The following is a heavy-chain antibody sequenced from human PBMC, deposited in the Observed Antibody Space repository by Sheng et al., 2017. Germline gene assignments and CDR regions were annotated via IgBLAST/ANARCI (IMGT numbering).Heavy chain of an antibody. V-gene: IGHV3-23*01. CDR1: GFTFSSYA. CDR3: AKRTYYDFWSGDEAFDI. D-gene: IGHD3-3*01. Sequence: EVQLLESGGGLVQPGGSLRLSCAASGFTFSSYAMSWVRQAPGKGLEWVSAISGSGGSTYYADSVKGRFTISRDNSKNTLYLQMNSLRAEDTAVYYCAKRTYYDFWSGDEAFDIWGQGTSGHRLF. J-gene: IGHJ3*02. CDR2: ISGSGGST.